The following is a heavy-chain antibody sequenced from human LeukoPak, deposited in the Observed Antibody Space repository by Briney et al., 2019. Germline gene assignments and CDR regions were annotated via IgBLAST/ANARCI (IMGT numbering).Heavy chain of an antibody. Sequence: SETLSLTCTVSGGSISSSAYYWGWIRQPPGKGLEWIGSINYSGSTYYNPSLKSRVTISVDTSKNQFSLKLSSVTAADTAVYYCARLNSPNSIVFDYWGQGTLVTVSS. J-gene: IGHJ4*02. D-gene: IGHD3-16*02. CDR1: GGSISSSAYY. V-gene: IGHV4-39*01. CDR3: ARLNSPNSIVFDY. CDR2: INYSGST.